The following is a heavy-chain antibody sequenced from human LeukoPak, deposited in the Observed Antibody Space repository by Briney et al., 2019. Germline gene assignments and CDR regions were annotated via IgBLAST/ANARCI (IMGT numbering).Heavy chain of an antibody. CDR3: ARGPDSSGYYYFDF. CDR1: GGSVSSGSHF. Sequence: SETLSLTCTVSGGSVSSGSHFWSWIRQPPGKGLEWIGYIYHSGSTYFNPSLKSRVTISVDTSKNQFSLKLSSVTAADTAAYYCARGPDSSGYYYFDFWGQGTLVTVSS. J-gene: IGHJ4*02. CDR2: IYHSGST. D-gene: IGHD3-22*01. V-gene: IGHV4-30-4*01.